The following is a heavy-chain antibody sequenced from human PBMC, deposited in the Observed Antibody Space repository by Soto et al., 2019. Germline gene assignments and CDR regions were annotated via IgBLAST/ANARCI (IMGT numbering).Heavy chain of an antibody. V-gene: IGHV3-15*07. CDR3: TTAYTMVRGWGYYYYGMDV. D-gene: IGHD3-10*01. CDR1: GFTFSNAW. J-gene: IGHJ6*02. CDR2: IKSKTDGGTT. Sequence: GGSLRLSCAASGFTFSNAWMNWVRQAPGKGLEWVGRIKSKTDGGTTDYAAPVKGRFTISRDDSKNTLYLQMNSLKTEDTAVYYCTTAYTMVRGWGYYYYGMDVWGQGTTVTVSS.